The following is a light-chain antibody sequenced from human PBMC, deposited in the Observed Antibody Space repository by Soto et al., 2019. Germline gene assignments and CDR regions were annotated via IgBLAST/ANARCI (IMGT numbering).Light chain of an antibody. CDR2: EVS. CDR3: ISYTSDDVRYV. CDR1: NSDVGLYDF. V-gene: IGLV2-14*01. Sequence: QSALTQPASVSGTPGQSITISCTGSNSDVGLYDFVSWYQHHPGRAPKLIVSEVSHRPSGISNRFSGSKSGNTASLTISGLQSEDEADYYCISYTSDDVRYVFGTGTKVTDL. J-gene: IGLJ1*01.